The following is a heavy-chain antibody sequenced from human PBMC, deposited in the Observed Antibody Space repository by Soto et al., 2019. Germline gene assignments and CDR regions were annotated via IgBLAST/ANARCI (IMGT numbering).Heavy chain of an antibody. CDR1: GFNVSSSY. Sequence: EVQLVESGGGLVQRGGSLRLSCAASGFNVSSSYMNWVRQAPGKGLEWVSVIYSGGSTYYADSVEGRFTISKDNSKNTLYLQMNSLTAEDTAVYYCARVLFEARYDYYYYMDVWGKGTTVTVSS. V-gene: IGHV3-66*01. CDR3: ARVLFEARYDYYYYMDV. CDR2: IYSGGST. J-gene: IGHJ6*03. D-gene: IGHD1-20*01.